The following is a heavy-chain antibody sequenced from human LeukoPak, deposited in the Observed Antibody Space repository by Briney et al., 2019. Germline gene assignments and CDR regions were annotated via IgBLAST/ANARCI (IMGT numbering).Heavy chain of an antibody. D-gene: IGHD5-12*01. CDR3: ARVGVATLIRDAFDI. J-gene: IGHJ3*02. CDR1: GGSISSSSYY. CDR2: IYYSGST. V-gene: IGHV4-39*07. Sequence: SETLSLTCTVSGGSISSSSYYWGWIRQPPGKGLEWIGSIYYSGSTYYNPSLKSRVTISVDTSKNQFSLKLSSVTAADTAVYYCARVGVATLIRDAFDIWGQGTMVTVSS.